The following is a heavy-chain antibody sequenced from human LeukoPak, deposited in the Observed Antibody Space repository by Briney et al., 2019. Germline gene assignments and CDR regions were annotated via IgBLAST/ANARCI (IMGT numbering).Heavy chain of an antibody. Sequence: SVKVCCKASGGTFSSYAISWVRQAPGQGLEWMGGIIPIFGTANYAQKFQGRVTITADESTSTAYMELSSLRSEDTAVYYCASVRDGYNYFDYWGQGTLVTVSS. CDR2: IIPIFGTA. CDR1: GGTFSSYA. CDR3: ASVRDGYNYFDY. J-gene: IGHJ4*02. D-gene: IGHD5-24*01. V-gene: IGHV1-69*13.